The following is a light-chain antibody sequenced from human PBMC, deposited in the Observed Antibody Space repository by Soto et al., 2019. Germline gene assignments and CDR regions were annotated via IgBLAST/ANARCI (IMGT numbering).Light chain of an antibody. V-gene: IGKV3-20*01. CDR3: KQYGKKMYT. Sequence: EIVLTQSPGTLSLSPGERATLSCRASQSVSSSYLAWYQQKPGQAPRLLIYGASSRATGIPDRFSGSGSGTDFTLTISRLEPEDFAVYYCKQYGKKMYTFGQGTKLEIK. CDR1: QSVSSSY. CDR2: GAS. J-gene: IGKJ2*01.